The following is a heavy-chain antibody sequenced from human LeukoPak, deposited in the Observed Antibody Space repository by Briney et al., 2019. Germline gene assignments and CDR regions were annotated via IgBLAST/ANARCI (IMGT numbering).Heavy chain of an antibody. CDR2: INHSGST. V-gene: IGHV4-34*01. J-gene: IGHJ4*02. Sequence: SETLSLTCAVYGGSFSGYYWSWIRQPPGKGLEWIGEINHSGSTNYNPSLKSRVTISVDTSKNQFSLKLSSVTAADTAVYYCASSGWYRGYWGQGTLVTVSS. D-gene: IGHD6-19*01. CDR1: GGSFSGYY. CDR3: ASSGWYRGY.